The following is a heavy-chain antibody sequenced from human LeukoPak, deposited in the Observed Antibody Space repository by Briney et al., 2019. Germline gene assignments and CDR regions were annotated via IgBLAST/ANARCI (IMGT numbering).Heavy chain of an antibody. V-gene: IGHV1-46*01. CDR3: ARVPNLPTANCTNGVCRHYYYYYYMDV. Sequence: GASVKVSCKASGYTFTSYYMHWVRQAPGQGLEWMGIINPSGGSTSYAQKFQGRVTMTRDTSTSTVYMELSSLRSEDTAVYYCARVPNLPTANCTNGVCRHYYYYYYMDVWGKGTTVTVSS. CDR2: INPSGGST. J-gene: IGHJ6*03. D-gene: IGHD2-8*01. CDR1: GYTFTSYY.